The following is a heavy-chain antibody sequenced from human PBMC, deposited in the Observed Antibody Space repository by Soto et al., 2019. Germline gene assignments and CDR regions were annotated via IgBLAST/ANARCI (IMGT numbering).Heavy chain of an antibody. J-gene: IGHJ4*02. CDR3: ARLGYDFWSGYPREGFDY. Sequence: SETLSLTCTVSGGSISSSSYYWGWIRQPPGKGLEWIGSIYYSGSTYYNPSLKSRVTISVDTSKNQFSLKLSSVTAADTAVYYCARLGYDFWSGYPREGFDYWGQGTLVTVSS. D-gene: IGHD3-3*01. V-gene: IGHV4-39*01. CDR1: GGSISSSSYY. CDR2: IYYSGST.